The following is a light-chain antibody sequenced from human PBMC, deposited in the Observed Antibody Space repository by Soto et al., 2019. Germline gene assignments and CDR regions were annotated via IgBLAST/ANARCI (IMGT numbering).Light chain of an antibody. V-gene: IGLV2-11*01. CDR2: DVN. Sequence: QSALTQPPSASGSPGQSVTISYTGSNVGEYDYVSWYQQHPGKAPKLMIYDVNKRPSGVPDRFSGSKSGSTASLTISGLQSEDEADYFCCSYAGTYTYVFGTGTKLTVL. J-gene: IGLJ1*01. CDR1: NVGEYDY. CDR3: CSYAGTYTYV.